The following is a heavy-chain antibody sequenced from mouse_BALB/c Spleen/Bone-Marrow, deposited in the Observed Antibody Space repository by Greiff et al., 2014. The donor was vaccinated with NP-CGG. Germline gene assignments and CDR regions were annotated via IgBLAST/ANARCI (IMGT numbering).Heavy chain of an antibody. D-gene: IGHD2-3*01. J-gene: IGHJ4*01. CDR2: INPNNDGT. V-gene: IGHV1S81*02. CDR1: GYTFTSYY. Sequence: VQLQQSGAELVKPGASVKLSCKASGYTFTSYYMYWVKQRPGQGLEWIGEINPNNDGTNFNEKFKSKATLTVDKSSSTAYMQLSSLTSEDSAVYYCARAAYDPYAMDYWGQGTSVTVPS. CDR3: ARAAYDPYAMDY.